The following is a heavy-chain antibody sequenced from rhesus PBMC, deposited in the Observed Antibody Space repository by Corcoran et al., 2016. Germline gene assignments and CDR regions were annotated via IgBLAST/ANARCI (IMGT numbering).Heavy chain of an antibody. CDR3: ARSPGSWMLDL. CDR1: GDSFPSYL. CDR2: INGDSGST. D-gene: IGHD1-1-1*01. Sequence: QVQLPESGPGLVKPSEPLSLTCAVPGDSFPSYLCIWTLQPAQKGLGWIGEINGDSGSTNYNPSLKSRVTLSKDASKNQFSLKMSCMPDADTAVYYCARSPGSWMLDLWGQGVLVTVSS. J-gene: IGHJ4*01. V-gene: IGHV4-80*01.